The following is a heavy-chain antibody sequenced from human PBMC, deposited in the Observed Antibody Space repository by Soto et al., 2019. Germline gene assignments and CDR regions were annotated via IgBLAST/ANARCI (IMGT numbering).Heavy chain of an antibody. J-gene: IGHJ1*01. CDR1: GGSISSYY. Sequence: SETLSLTCTVSGGSISSYYWSWIRQPPGKGLEWIGYIYYSGSTNYNPSLKSRVTISVDTSKNQFSLKLSSVTAADTAVYYCARLSAAAGTGYFQHWGQGTLVTVSS. D-gene: IGHD6-13*01. V-gene: IGHV4-59*08. CDR3: ARLSAAAGTGYFQH. CDR2: IYYSGST.